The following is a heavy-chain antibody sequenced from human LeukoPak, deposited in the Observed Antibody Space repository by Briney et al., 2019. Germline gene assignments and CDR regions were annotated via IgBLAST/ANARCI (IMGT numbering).Heavy chain of an antibody. D-gene: IGHD3-22*01. CDR2: IYYSGST. V-gene: IGHV4-31*02. J-gene: IGHJ6*02. CDR1: GFTFSDYY. CDR3: ARDPWGSAYDSSGYGMDV. Sequence: LRLSCAASGFTFSDYYMSWIRQHPGKGLEWIGYIYYSGSTYYNPSLKSRVTISVDTSKNQFSLKLSSVTAADTAVYYCARDPWGSAYDSSGYGMDVWGQGTTVAVSS.